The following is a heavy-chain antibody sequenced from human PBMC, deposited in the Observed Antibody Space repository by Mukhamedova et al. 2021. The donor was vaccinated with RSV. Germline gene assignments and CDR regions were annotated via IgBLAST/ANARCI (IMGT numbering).Heavy chain of an antibody. Sequence: RQAPGKGLEWVSAISGSGGSTYYADSVKGRFTISRDNSKNTLYQQMNSLRAEDTAVYYCAKGLGYFDYWGQGTLVTVSS. J-gene: IGHJ4*02. CDR2: ISGSGGST. D-gene: IGHD2-15*01. V-gene: IGHV3-23*01. CDR3: AKGLGYFDY.